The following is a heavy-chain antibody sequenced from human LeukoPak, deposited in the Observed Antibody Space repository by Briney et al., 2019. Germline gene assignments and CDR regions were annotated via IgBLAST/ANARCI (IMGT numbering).Heavy chain of an antibody. CDR3: ARERKIAAVWWDY. D-gene: IGHD6-13*01. Sequence: GASVKVSCKASGYTFTSYDINWVRQATGQGLEWMGRINPNSGGANYAQKFQGRVTMTRDTSISTAYMELSRLRSDDTAVYYCARERKIAAVWWDYWGQGTLVTVSS. J-gene: IGHJ4*02. V-gene: IGHV1-2*06. CDR2: INPNSGGA. CDR1: GYTFTSYD.